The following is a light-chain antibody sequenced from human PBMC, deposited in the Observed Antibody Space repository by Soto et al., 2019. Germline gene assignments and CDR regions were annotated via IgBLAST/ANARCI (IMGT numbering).Light chain of an antibody. J-gene: IGKJ4*01. CDR1: QSVSIL. Sequence: EIVMTQSPATLSVSPGERATLSCRASQSVSILLAWYQHKPGQTPRLLIYDTSTRATGVPARFSGSRSGTEFTLTINSLQSEDFAVYYCQRYNNWPLTFGGGTKVDI. V-gene: IGKV3-15*01. CDR2: DTS. CDR3: QRYNNWPLT.